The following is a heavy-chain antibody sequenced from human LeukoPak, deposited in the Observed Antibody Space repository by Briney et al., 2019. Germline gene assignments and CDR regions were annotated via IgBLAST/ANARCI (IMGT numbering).Heavy chain of an antibody. Sequence: ETLSLTCAVSGASISSSNAWSWVRQPPGKGLEWVANIKQDGSEKYYVDSVKGRFTISRDNAKNSLYLQMNSLRAEDTAVYYCARELLAFDYWGQGTLVTVSS. CDR1: GASISSSNA. V-gene: IGHV3-7*01. J-gene: IGHJ4*02. CDR3: ARELLAFDY. D-gene: IGHD2-21*01. CDR2: IKQDGSEK.